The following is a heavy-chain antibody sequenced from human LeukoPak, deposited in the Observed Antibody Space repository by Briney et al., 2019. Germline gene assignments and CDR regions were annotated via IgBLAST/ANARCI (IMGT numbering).Heavy chain of an antibody. Sequence: ASVKVSCKASGYTFIGYYMHWVRQAPGQGLEWMGWINPNSGGTNYAQKFQGRVTMTRDTSISTAYMELSRLRSDDTAVYYCARDLGYDILTGYRTPFDYWGQGTLVTVSS. CDR1: GYTFIGYY. V-gene: IGHV1-2*02. CDR3: ARDLGYDILTGYRTPFDY. D-gene: IGHD3-9*01. CDR2: INPNSGGT. J-gene: IGHJ4*02.